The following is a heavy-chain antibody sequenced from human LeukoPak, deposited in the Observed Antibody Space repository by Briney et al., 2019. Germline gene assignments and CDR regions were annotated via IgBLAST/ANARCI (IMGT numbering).Heavy chain of an antibody. D-gene: IGHD5-24*01. CDR1: VSTFTTYW. CDR3: VRSHRDGYHEAFDV. V-gene: IGHV5-51*01. CDR2: IYPGDSET. J-gene: IGHJ3*01. Sequence: GESLKISCKGSVSTFTTYWSGLVRQMPGKGLEWVGIIYPGDSETRYSLSFQGQVTISADKSITTAYLQWSSLQASDTAMYYCVRSHRDGYHEAFDVWGQGTMVTVSS.